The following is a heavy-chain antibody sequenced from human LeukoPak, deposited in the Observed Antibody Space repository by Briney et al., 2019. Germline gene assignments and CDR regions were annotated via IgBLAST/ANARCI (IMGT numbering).Heavy chain of an antibody. CDR3: ARGISSSGWLDY. CDR1: GFTFSSYW. CDR2: LYSGGNT. J-gene: IGHJ4*02. Sequence: GGSLRLSCAASGFTFSSYWMSWVRQAPGKGLEWISVLYSGGNTYYADSVKGRFTISRDNSENTLFLQMNSPRAEDTAVYYCARGISSSGWLDYWGQGTLVTVSS. V-gene: IGHV3-53*01. D-gene: IGHD6-19*01.